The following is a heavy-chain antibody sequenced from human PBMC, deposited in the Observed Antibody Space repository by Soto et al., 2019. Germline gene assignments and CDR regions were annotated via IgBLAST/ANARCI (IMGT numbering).Heavy chain of an antibody. CDR3: ARDPGPYDYDFWSGYSDYYYYGMDV. CDR1: GYTFTSYG. CDR2: ISAYNGNT. J-gene: IGHJ6*02. D-gene: IGHD3-3*01. Sequence: WASVKVSCKASGYTFTSYGISWVRQAPGQGLEWMGWISAYNGNTNYAQKLQGRVTMTTDTSTSTAYMELRSLRSDDTAVYYCARDPGPYDYDFWSGYSDYYYYGMDVWGQGTTVTVSS. V-gene: IGHV1-18*01.